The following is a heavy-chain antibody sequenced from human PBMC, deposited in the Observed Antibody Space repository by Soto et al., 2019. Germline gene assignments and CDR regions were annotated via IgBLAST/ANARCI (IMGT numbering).Heavy chain of an antibody. D-gene: IGHD2-8*01. J-gene: IGHJ6*02. CDR3: AKTRGAMIYAITVYGMDV. CDR2: ISGSADST. V-gene: IGHV3-23*01. Sequence: EVQLLESGGGFIHPGGSLRLSCAASGFSFSSFAMNWVRQAPGKGLEWVSIISGSADSTFYADSVKGRFTISRDNSESTLYLLINSLRTEDTAVYYCAKTRGAMIYAITVYGMDVWGQGTTVTVSS. CDR1: GFSFSSFA.